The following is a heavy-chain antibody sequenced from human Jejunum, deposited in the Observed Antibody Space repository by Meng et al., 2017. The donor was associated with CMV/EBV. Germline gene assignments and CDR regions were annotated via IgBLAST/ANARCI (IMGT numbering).Heavy chain of an antibody. CDR2: ISSSTLYT. Sequence: LKISCVVSDFTHSTYTMSWVRQAPGKGLEWVSSISSSTLYTLYADSVKGRFTVSRDNAENSLYLQMNSLRADDTAVYYCAKLSDSWGQGTLVTVSS. CDR1: DFTHSTYT. V-gene: IGHV3-21*06. CDR3: AKLSDS. J-gene: IGHJ4*02. D-gene: IGHD2-15*01.